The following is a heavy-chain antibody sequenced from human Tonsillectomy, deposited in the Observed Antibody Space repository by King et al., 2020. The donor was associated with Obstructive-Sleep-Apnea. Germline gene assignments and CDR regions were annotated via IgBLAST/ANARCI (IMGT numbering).Heavy chain of an antibody. J-gene: IGHJ6*02. CDR3: ARDRAGRRHYGMDV. V-gene: IGHV4-61*01. D-gene: IGHD2-15*01. CDR2: IYYSGST. Sequence: VQLQESGPGLVKPSETLSLTCTVSGGSVSSGSYYWSWIRQPPGKGLEWIGYIYYSGSTNYNPSLKSRVTISVDTSKNQFSLKLSSVTAADTAVYYCARDRAGRRHYGMDVWGQGTTVTVSS. CDR1: GGSVSSGSYY.